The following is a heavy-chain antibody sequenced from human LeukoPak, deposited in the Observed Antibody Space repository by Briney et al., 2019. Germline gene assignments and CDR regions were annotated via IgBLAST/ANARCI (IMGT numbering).Heavy chain of an antibody. CDR1: GGSISSGGYS. V-gene: IGHV4-30-2*01. Sequence: PSETLSLICTVSGGSISSGGYSWSWIRQPPGKGLEWIGYIYHSGSTYYNPSLKSRVTISVDRSKNQFSLKLSSVTAADTAVYYCALYSSSWYYFDYWGQGTLVTVSS. D-gene: IGHD6-13*01. CDR2: IYHSGST. CDR3: ALYSSSWYYFDY. J-gene: IGHJ4*02.